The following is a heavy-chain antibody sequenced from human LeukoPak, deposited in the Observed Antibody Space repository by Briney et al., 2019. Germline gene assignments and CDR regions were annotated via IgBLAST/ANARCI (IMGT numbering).Heavy chain of an antibody. V-gene: IGHV4-4*07. Sequence: SSETLSLTCTVSGASISSYYWSWIRQPAGEGLEWIGRIDGSGNTNYNPSLKSRISVSVDTSKNQVSLKLSYVTAADTAVYYCARDGGSGWFDYWGQGTLVTVSS. CDR3: ARDGGSGWFDY. D-gene: IGHD6-19*01. J-gene: IGHJ4*02. CDR1: GASISSYY. CDR2: IDGSGNT.